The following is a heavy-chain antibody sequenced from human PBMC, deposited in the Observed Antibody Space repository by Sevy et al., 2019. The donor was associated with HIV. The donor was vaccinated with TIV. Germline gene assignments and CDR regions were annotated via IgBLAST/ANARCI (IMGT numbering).Heavy chain of an antibody. D-gene: IGHD3-22*01. CDR3: AKALNPALESMIEVIFPTLKGFDV. V-gene: IGHV3-48*03. Sequence: GGSLRLSCAASGFTFSSYEMNWVRQAPGKGLEWVSYISSSGSTIYYADSVKGRFTISRDNAKNSLYLQMNSLRADDTAVYYCAKALNPALESMIEVIFPTLKGFDVWGQGTMVTVSS. J-gene: IGHJ3*01. CDR1: GFTFSSYE. CDR2: ISSSGSTI.